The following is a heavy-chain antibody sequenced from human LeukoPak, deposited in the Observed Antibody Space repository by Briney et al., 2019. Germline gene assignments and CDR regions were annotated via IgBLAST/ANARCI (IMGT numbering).Heavy chain of an antibody. CDR2: ISDHSRDG. Sequence: ASVKVSCKASGYTFTNHGISWVRQAPGQGLEWVGWISDHSRDGHYAQKFQGRVTMTSDTSATTAYMELRSLRSDDTAVYYCARKNSGSKDDSFDICGQGTMGSVSA. D-gene: IGHD3-10*01. J-gene: IGHJ3*02. V-gene: IGHV1-18*01. CDR3: ARKNSGSKDDSFDI. CDR1: GYTFTNHG.